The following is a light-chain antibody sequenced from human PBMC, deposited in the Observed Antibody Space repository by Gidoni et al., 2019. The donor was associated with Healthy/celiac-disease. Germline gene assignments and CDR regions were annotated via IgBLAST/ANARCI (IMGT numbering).Light chain of an antibody. CDR2: KAS. CDR3: QQYNSYSVT. V-gene: IGKV1-5*03. Sequence: DIQMTPSPSTLSASVGDSVTIPCRASQSISSWLAWYQQRPGKAPKLLIYKASSLESVVPSRFSGSGSGTEFPLPISSLQPDDFATYYCQQYNSYSVTCGGGTKVEIK. CDR1: QSISSW. J-gene: IGKJ4*01.